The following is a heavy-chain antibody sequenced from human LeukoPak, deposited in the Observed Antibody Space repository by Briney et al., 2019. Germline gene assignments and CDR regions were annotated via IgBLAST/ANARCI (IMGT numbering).Heavy chain of an antibody. CDR2: ISYDGSNK. V-gene: IGHV3-30*18. CDR3: AKDGGYSGWGAFDY. J-gene: IGHJ4*02. CDR1: GFTFSSYG. Sequence: PGGSLRLSCAASGFTFSSYGMHWVRQAPGKGLEWVAVISYDGSNKYYADSVKGRFTISRDNSKNTLYLQMNSLRAEDTAVYYCAKDGGYSGWGAFDYWGQGTLVTVSS. D-gene: IGHD5-12*01.